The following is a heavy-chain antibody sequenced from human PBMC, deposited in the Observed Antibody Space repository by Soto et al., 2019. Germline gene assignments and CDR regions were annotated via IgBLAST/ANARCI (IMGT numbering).Heavy chain of an antibody. CDR2: VSHSGGT. V-gene: IGHV4-34*01. Sequence: SETLSLTCAVYGGSFSGYYWSWSRQPPGKGLEWIASVSHSGGTNYNPSLKSRVTMSVDTSKNQFSLRLSSVTAADTAIYYCATRITVFGLLIPPFDPWGQGTLVTVSS. CDR1: GGSFSGYY. CDR3: ATRITVFGLLIPPFDP. J-gene: IGHJ5*02. D-gene: IGHD3-3*01.